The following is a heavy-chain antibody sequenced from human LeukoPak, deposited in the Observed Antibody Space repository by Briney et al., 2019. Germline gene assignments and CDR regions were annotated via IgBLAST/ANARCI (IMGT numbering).Heavy chain of an antibody. CDR2: ISSSGSTI. V-gene: IGHV3-48*03. CDR3: ARIRSGYYYFDY. D-gene: IGHD3-22*01. J-gene: IGHJ4*02. CDR1: GFTFSSYE. Sequence: GGSLRLSCAASGFTFSSYEMNWVRQAPGKGLEWVSYISSSGSTIYYADPVKGRFTISRDNAKNSLYLQMNSLRAEDTAVYYCARIRSGYYYFDYWGQGTLVTVSS.